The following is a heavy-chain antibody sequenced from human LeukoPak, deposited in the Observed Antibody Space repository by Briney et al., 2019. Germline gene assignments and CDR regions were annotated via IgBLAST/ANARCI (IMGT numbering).Heavy chain of an antibody. Sequence: PGGSLRLSCAASGFTLSSYGMHWVRQAPGKGLEWVAVISYDGGNKYYADSVKGRFTISRDNSKNTLYLQMNSLRAEDTAVYYCAKLGGSIAAAGTTIDYWGQGTLVTVSS. V-gene: IGHV3-30*18. CDR3: AKLGGSIAAAGTTIDY. J-gene: IGHJ4*02. CDR1: GFTLSSYG. CDR2: ISYDGGNK. D-gene: IGHD6-13*01.